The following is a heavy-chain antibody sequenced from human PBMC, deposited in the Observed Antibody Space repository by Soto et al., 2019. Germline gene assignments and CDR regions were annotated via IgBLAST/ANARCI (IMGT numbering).Heavy chain of an antibody. V-gene: IGHV4-59*08. J-gene: IGHJ4*02. Sequence: PSETLSLTCTVSGGSISSNYWSWIRQPPGKGLEWIGYIYYSGNTNYNPSLKSRVTISVDTSRNQFSLKLSSVTAADTAVYYCARVACCWYYFDYWGQGTLVTVSS. D-gene: IGHD2-15*01. CDR1: GGSISSNY. CDR2: IYYSGNT. CDR3: ARVACCWYYFDY.